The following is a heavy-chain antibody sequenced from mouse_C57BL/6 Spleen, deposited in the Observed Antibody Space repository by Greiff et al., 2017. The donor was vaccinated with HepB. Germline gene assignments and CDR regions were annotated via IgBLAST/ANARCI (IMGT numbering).Heavy chain of an antibody. CDR1: GYTFTSYG. V-gene: IGHV1-81*01. J-gene: IGHJ2*01. Sequence: LVESGAELARPGASVKLSCKASGYTFTSYGISWVKQRTGQGLEWIGEIYPRSGNTYYNEKFKGKATLTADKSSSTAYMELRSLTSEDSAVYFCARGEDYDGDYWGQGTTLTVSS. CDR3: ARGEDYDGDY. CDR2: IYPRSGNT. D-gene: IGHD2-4*01.